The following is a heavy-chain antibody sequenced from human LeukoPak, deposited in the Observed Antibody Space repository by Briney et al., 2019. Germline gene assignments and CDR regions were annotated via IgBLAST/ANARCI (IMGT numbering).Heavy chain of an antibody. CDR2: ISYDGSNK. D-gene: IGHD1-1*01. V-gene: IGHV3-30*18. J-gene: IGHJ6*02. CDR3: AKDGRYYGMDV. Sequence: PGGSLRLSCAASGFTFSSYGMHWVRQAPGKGLEWVAVISYDGSNKNYADSVKGRFTISRDNSKHTLYLQMNSLRAEDTAVYYCAKDGRYYGMDVWGQGTTVTVSS. CDR1: GFTFSSYG.